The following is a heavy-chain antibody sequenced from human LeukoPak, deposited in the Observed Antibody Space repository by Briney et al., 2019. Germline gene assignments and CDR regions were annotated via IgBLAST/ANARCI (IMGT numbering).Heavy chain of an antibody. V-gene: IGHV1-69*13. CDR1: GGTFSSYA. CDR2: IIPIFGTA. J-gene: IGHJ4*02. D-gene: IGHD3-10*01. CDR3: ARVRAMVRGVIPHGFDY. Sequence: AASVKVSCKASGGTFSSYAISWVRQAPGQGLEWMGGIIPIFGTANYAQKFQGRVTITADESTSTAYMELSSLRSEDTAVYYCARVRAMVRGVIPHGFDYWGQGTLVTVSS.